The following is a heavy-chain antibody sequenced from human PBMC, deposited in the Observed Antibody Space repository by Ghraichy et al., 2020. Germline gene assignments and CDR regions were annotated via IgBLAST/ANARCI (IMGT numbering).Heavy chain of an antibody. D-gene: IGHD5/OR15-5a*01. CDR3: ARAVYRSYFDS. V-gene: IGHV4-30-4*01. CDR1: AASISSGDYY. CDR2: IFYSGST. Sequence: SQTLSLTCTVSAASISSGDYYWSWIRQPPGKGLEWIGYIFYSGSTYYNPSLKSRVTISVDTSKNQFSLKLSSVTAADTAVYYCARAVYRSYFDSWGQGTLVTVSS. J-gene: IGHJ4*02.